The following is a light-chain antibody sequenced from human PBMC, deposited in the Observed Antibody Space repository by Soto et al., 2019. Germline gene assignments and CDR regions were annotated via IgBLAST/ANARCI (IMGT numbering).Light chain of an antibody. CDR3: HQYDGYSWT. CDR2: DSS. CDR1: QSINRW. V-gene: IGKV1-5*01. Sequence: DIQMTQSPSTLSASVGYRFTITCRASQSINRWLDWYQQKPGKAPKLLIYDSSTLESGVPSRFSGSGSGTEFTLTISSLQSDDLATYYCHQYDGYSWTFGQVTKVAIK. J-gene: IGKJ1*01.